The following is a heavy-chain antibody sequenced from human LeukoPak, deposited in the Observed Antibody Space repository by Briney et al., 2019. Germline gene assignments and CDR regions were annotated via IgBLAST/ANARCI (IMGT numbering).Heavy chain of an antibody. CDR2: ISYDGSNK. CDR1: GFTFSSYA. D-gene: IGHD3-22*01. CDR3: ARTAYYYDSSGYDDAIDI. V-gene: IGHV3-30-3*01. Sequence: GGSLRLSCAASGFTFSSYAMHWVRQAPGKGLEWVAVISYDGSNKYYADSVKGRFTISRDNSKNTLYLQMNSLRAEDTAVYYCARTAYYYDSSGYDDAIDIWGQGTMVTVSS. J-gene: IGHJ3*02.